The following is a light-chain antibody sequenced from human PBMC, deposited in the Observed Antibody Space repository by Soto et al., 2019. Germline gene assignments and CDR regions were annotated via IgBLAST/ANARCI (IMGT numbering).Light chain of an antibody. CDR2: EVS. J-gene: IGLJ2*01. CDR1: SSDGGGYNY. CDR3: SSYTSSSKVV. Sequence: QSALTQPASVSGSPGQSITISCTGTSSDGGGYNYVSWYQQHPGKAPKLMIYEVSNRPSGVSNRFSGSKSGNTASLTISGLQAEDEADYYCSSYTSSSKVVFGGGTKLTVL. V-gene: IGLV2-14*01.